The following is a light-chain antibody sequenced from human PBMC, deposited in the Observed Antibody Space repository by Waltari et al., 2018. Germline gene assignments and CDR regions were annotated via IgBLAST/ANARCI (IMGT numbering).Light chain of an antibody. CDR2: DAS. CDR3: QQFNSYLPLT. Sequence: AIQLTQSPSSLSASVGDRVTITCRASPGISSALAWYQQKPGKAPKLLIYDASSLESGVPSRFSGSGSGTDFTLTISSLQPEDFATYYCQQFNSYLPLTFGGGTKVEIK. J-gene: IGKJ4*01. V-gene: IGKV1-13*02. CDR1: PGISSA.